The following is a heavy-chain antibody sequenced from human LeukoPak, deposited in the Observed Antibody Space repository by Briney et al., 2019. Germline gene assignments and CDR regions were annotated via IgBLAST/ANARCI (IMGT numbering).Heavy chain of an antibody. CDR3: ARLWGTSDWGFYFDY. CDR2: IYYGGST. J-gene: IGHJ4*02. CDR1: GGSISSSTYH. Sequence: SETLSLTCTVSGGSISSSTYHWGCIRQPTGKGLEWIGSIYYGGSTYYNTFLKSRVTISVDTSKNQLSLKLSSVTAADTAVYYCARLWGTSDWGFYFDYWGQGTLVTVSS. V-gene: IGHV4-39*01. D-gene: IGHD6-19*01.